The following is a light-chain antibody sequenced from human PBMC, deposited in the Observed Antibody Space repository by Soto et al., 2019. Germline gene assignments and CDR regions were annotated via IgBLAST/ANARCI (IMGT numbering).Light chain of an antibody. CDR2: GAS. J-gene: IGKJ1*01. Sequence: EVVLTQSPATLSLSPGERATLSCRASENVRTFVDWYQQKPGQAPRLLIHGASNRATGLPARFSGSGSGTDFTLTISNLEPEDFAVYYCQQHSHWPPWTFGQGTRVEI. V-gene: IGKV3-11*01. CDR1: ENVRTF. CDR3: QQHSHWPPWT.